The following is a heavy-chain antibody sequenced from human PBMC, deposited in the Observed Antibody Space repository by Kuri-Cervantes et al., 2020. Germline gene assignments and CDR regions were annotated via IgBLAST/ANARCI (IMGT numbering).Heavy chain of an antibody. V-gene: IGHV1-46*01. J-gene: IGHJ6*01. CDR2: INPSGGGT. Sequence: ASVKVSCQASGYTFTSYYMHWVRQAPGQGLEWMGIINPSGGGTSYAQKFQGRVTMTRDTSTSTVYMELSSLRSEDTAVYYCAREGITIFGVVSPTNYYYYGMDVWGQGTTVTVSS. CDR3: AREGITIFGVVSPTNYYYYGMDV. D-gene: IGHD3-3*01. CDR1: GYTFTSYY.